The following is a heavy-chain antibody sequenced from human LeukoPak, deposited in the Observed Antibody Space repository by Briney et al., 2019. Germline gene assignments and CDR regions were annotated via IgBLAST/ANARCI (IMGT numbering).Heavy chain of an antibody. CDR3: VRDSSGSYGL. D-gene: IGHD5-18*01. Sequence: GGSLRLSCAASGFTFSSYEMNWVRQAPGRGLEWVSYISSSGSTIYYADSVRGRFTISRDNAKNSLYLQMNSLRAEDTAVYYCVRDSSGSYGLWGQGTLVTVSS. CDR2: ISSSGSTI. V-gene: IGHV3-48*03. J-gene: IGHJ4*02. CDR1: GFTFSSYE.